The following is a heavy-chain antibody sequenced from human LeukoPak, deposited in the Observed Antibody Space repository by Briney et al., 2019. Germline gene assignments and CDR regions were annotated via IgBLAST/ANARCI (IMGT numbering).Heavy chain of an antibody. CDR3: ARETIYSYGYGNDFDY. V-gene: IGHV3-33*01. J-gene: IGHJ4*02. D-gene: IGHD5-18*01. Sequence: GGSLRLSCAASGFTFSSYGMHWVRQAPGKGLEWAAVIWYDGSNKYYADSVKGRFTISRDNSKNTLYLQMNSLRAEDTAVYYCARETIYSYGYGNDFDYWGQGTLVTVSS. CDR1: GFTFSSYG. CDR2: IWYDGSNK.